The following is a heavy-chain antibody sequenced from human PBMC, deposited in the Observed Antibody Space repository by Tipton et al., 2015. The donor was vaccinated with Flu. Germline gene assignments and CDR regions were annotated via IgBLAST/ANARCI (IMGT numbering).Heavy chain of an antibody. CDR3: ARTGEDV. CDR2: INQYGSEK. CDR1: GFTFGSYW. D-gene: IGHD1-1*01. V-gene: IGHV3-7*01. J-gene: IGHJ6*02. Sequence: SLRLSCAASGFTFGSYWMSWVRQTPGKGLEWVANINQYGSEKFYVDSVKGRFTISRDNAKNSLYLQMNSLRAEDTAVYYCARTGEDVWGQGTTVTVSS.